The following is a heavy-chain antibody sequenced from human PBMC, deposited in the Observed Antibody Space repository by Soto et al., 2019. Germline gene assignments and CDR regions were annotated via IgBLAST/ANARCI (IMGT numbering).Heavy chain of an antibody. CDR1: GDSISSSTYY. Sequence: CTVSGDSISSSTYYWGWIRQSPGKGLEWIGNIHYSGSTYYNPSLKSRVTISVDTSKNQFSLKLSSVTAADTAVYYCASYYVSGDYRSFDYWGQGTLVTVSS. V-gene: IGHV4-39*01. CDR2: IHYSGST. D-gene: IGHD3-16*02. J-gene: IGHJ4*02. CDR3: ASYYVSGDYRSFDY.